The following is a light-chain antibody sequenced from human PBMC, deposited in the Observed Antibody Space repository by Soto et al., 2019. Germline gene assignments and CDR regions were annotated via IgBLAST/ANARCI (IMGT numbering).Light chain of an antibody. CDR3: SSYTSTTTL. CDR1: SSDVGSYDR. J-gene: IGLJ2*01. V-gene: IGLV2-18*02. Sequence: QSALTQPPSVSGSPGQSVTISCTGTSSDVGSYDRVSWYQQPPGTAPKLMVYAVTNRPSGVPDRFSGSKSGNTASLTISGLQAEDEADYYCSSYTSTTTLFGGGTKLTVL. CDR2: AVT.